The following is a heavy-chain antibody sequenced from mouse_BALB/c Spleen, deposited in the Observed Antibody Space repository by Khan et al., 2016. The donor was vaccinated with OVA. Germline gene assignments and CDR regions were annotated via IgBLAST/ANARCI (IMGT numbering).Heavy chain of an antibody. CDR3: AKGVWSYYYALDY. V-gene: IGHV2-6-5*01. CDR1: GFSLTDYG. Sequence: QVQLQQPGPGLVAPSQSLSITCTVSGFSLTDYGVSWIRQPPGQGLEWLGVIWGGGSTYYNSALKSRLSISKDNSKSQVFLKMSSLQTDDTAMYYCAKGVWSYYYALDYWGQGTSVTVSS. J-gene: IGHJ4*01. CDR2: IWGGGST.